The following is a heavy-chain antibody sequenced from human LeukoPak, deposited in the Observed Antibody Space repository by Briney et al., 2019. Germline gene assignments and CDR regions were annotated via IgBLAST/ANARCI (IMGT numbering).Heavy chain of an antibody. CDR2: ISQSGST. J-gene: IGHJ4*02. Sequence: SETPSLTCTVSGGSISGSNHYWGWIRQPPGKGLECIGSISQSGSTYHNPSLKSRLTISVDTSKNQLSLKLNSVTAADTAVYYCARHSYGDYYFDYWGQGALVTVSS. CDR1: GGSISGSNHY. CDR3: ARHSYGDYYFDY. D-gene: IGHD4-17*01. V-gene: IGHV4-39*01.